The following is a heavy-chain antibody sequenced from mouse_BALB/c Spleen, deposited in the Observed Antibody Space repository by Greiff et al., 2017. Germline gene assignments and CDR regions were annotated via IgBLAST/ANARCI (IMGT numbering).Heavy chain of an antibody. CDR1: GFTFSSYA. V-gene: IGHV5-9-3*01. Sequence: EVKLMESGGGLVKPGGSLKLSCAASGFTFSSYAMSWVRQTPEKRLEWVATISSGGSYTYYPDSVKGRFTISRDNAKNTLYLQMSSLRSEDTAMYYCARHDYDGSFAYWGQGTLVTVSA. CDR3: ARHDYDGSFAY. D-gene: IGHD2-4*01. J-gene: IGHJ3*01. CDR2: ISSGGSYT.